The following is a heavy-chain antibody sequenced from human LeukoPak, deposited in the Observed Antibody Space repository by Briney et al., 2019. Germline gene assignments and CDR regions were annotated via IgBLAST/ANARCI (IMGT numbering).Heavy chain of an antibody. CDR1: GGSICCSSYY. CDR2: IYYSGST. J-gene: IGHJ6*02. V-gene: IGHV4-39*01. CDR3: ARLNEYTSSSGAAYGMDV. Sequence: PSETLSLTCTVSGGSICCSSYYRRWLRQPPGKGLEWIGSIYYSGSTSCNPALKSRVTISVDTTKNQFSLNLSSVTAPDTAVYYCARLNEYTSSSGAAYGMDVWGQGTTVTVSS. D-gene: IGHD6-6*01.